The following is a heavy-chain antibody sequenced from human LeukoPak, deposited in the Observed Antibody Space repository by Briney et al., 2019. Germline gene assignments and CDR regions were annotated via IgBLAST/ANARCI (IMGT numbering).Heavy chain of an antibody. CDR2: ISSTGVI. V-gene: IGHV3-69-1*01. CDR1: GFTFSDYP. J-gene: IGHJ4*02. CDR3: ARDHNWGFDY. D-gene: IGHD7-27*01. Sequence: GGSLRLSCAASGFTFSDYPMNWVRQTTGKGVEWVSYISSTGVIYYADPVRGRFSNSRDNAMTSVYMQMNSLRAEDTALYYCARDHNWGFDYWGRGALVTVSS.